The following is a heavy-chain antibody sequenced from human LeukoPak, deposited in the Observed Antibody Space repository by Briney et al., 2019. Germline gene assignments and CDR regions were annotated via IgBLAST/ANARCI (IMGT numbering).Heavy chain of an antibody. J-gene: IGHJ4*02. V-gene: IGHV1-46*01. CDR2: INPTSANT. CDR3: ARDQRGGRISWYSHFDF. D-gene: IGHD6-13*01. CDR1: GYTFTPYY. Sequence: ASVKVSCKAYGYTFTPYYMHWVRQAPGQGLEWMGIINPTSANTRYAQKFQGRVTMTRDTSTSTVYMELSSLASEDTAVYYCARDQRGGRISWYSHFDFWGRGTLVTVSS.